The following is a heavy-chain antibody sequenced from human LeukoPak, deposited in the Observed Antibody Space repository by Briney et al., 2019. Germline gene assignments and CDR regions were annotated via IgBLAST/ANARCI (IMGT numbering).Heavy chain of an antibody. D-gene: IGHD3-9*01. CDR2: IYTSGST. J-gene: IGHJ4*02. Sequence: PSETLSLTCTVSGGSISSYYWSWIRQPAGKGLEWIGCIYTSGSTNYNPSLKSRATMSVDTSKNQFSLKLSSVTAADTAVYYCARDGYDILTRYYFDYWGQGTLVTVSS. CDR3: ARDGYDILTRYYFDY. CDR1: GGSISSYY. V-gene: IGHV4-4*07.